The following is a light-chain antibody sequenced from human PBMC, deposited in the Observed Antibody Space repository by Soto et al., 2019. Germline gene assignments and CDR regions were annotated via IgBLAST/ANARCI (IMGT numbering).Light chain of an antibody. CDR3: QQYNNRPPRT. J-gene: IGKJ1*01. CDR1: QSVSNN. V-gene: IGKV3-15*01. Sequence: EIVMTQSPATLSVSTGERATLSFRASQSVSNNLAWYQQKPGQAPRLLIYGASTRATGVPARFSGSGSGTDSTLPISRVNSEDFGVYCRQQYNNRPPRTFGQGTKVDIK. CDR2: GAS.